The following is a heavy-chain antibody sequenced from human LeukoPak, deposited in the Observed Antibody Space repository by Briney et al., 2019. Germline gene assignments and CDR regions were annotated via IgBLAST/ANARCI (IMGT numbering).Heavy chain of an antibody. CDR1: GFTFSSYA. CDR3: AKDSPLRYDSSGYYGY. CDR2: ISGSGGST. J-gene: IGHJ4*02. V-gene: IGHV3-23*01. Sequence: PGGSLRLSCAASGFTFSSYAMSWVRQAPGKGLEWVSAISGSGGSTYYADSVKGRFTISRDNSKNTLYLQMNSLRAEDTAVYYCAKDSPLRYDSSGYYGYWGQGTLVTVSS. D-gene: IGHD3-22*01.